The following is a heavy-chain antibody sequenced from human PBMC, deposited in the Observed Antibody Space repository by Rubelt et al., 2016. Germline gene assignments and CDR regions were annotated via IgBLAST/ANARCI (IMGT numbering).Heavy chain of an antibody. Sequence: QVQLVQSGAEVKKPGASVKVSCKASGYTFTSYGISWVRQAPGQGLEWMGWISAYNGKPNREQKRQGSVPRTTATSPRPASRGLRSLGSDDTAVYYCATEWELRDAFDIWGQGTMVTVSS. D-gene: IGHD1-26*01. CDR2: ISAYNGKP. CDR3: ATEWELRDAFDI. CDR1: GYTFTSYG. J-gene: IGHJ3*02. V-gene: IGHV1-18*01.